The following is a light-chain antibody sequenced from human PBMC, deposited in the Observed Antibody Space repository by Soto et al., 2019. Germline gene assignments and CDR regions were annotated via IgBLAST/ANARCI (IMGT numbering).Light chain of an antibody. J-gene: IGLJ2*01. CDR1: SSDVGGYHY. CDR3: CSDAGSYTLV. CDR2: DVN. Sequence: QSVLTQPRSVSGSPGQSVTLSCTGTSSDVGGYHYVSWYQHHPGKAPKIIIYDVNKRPSGVPDRFSGSKSGNTASLTISGRQTEDEADYYCCSDAGSYTLVFGGGTKLTVL. V-gene: IGLV2-11*01.